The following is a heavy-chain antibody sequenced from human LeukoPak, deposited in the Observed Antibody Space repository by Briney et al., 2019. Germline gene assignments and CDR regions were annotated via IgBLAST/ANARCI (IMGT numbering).Heavy chain of an antibody. Sequence: GGSLRLSCAASGFTFSSYSMNWVRQAPGKGLEWVGQTVSEIDGGTTDYAAPVKGRFTISRDDSKSTLYLQMNSLKIEDTAVYYCTTDEDWNYARKDVWGQGATVIVSS. V-gene: IGHV3-15*04. J-gene: IGHJ6*02. D-gene: IGHD1-7*01. CDR1: GFTFSSYS. CDR2: TVSEIDGGTT. CDR3: TTDEDWNYARKDV.